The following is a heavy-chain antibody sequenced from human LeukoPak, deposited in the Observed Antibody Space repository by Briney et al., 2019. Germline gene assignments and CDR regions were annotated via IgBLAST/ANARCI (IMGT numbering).Heavy chain of an antibody. V-gene: IGHV4-34*01. CDR2: INHSGST. D-gene: IGHD3-22*01. CDR3: AYLGTGYSIGYYETRTYAFDI. J-gene: IGHJ3*02. CDR1: GGSFSGYY. Sequence: SETLSLTGAVYGGSFSGYYWSWIRQPPGKGREWIGEINHSGSTNYNPSLKSRVTISVDTSKKQFSLKLSSVTAAETADYYCAYLGTGYSIGYYETRTYAFDIWGQGTLVTVSS.